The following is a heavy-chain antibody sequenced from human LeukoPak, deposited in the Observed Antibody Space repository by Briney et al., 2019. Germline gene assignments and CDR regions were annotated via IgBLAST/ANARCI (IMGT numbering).Heavy chain of an antibody. J-gene: IGHJ6*03. Sequence: SVKVSCKASGGTFIRYAISWVRQAPGQGLEWMGGIIPIFGTTDYAQKFQGRVTTTADESTSTAYMELSSLRSEDTAVYYCARDKGEGYYHYYMDVWGKGTTVTVS. CDR2: IIPIFGTT. CDR1: GGTFIRYA. V-gene: IGHV1-69*13. CDR3: ARDKGEGYYHYYMDV.